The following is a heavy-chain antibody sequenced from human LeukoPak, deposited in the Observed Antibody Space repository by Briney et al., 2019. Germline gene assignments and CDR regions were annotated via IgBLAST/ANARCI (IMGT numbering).Heavy chain of an antibody. V-gene: IGHV3-30-3*01. D-gene: IGHD3-10*01. CDR1: GFTFSSYA. CDR3: ARGGYFGSGVDAFDI. J-gene: IGHJ3*02. Sequence: GGSLRLSCAASGFTFSSYAMHWVRQAPGKGLEWVAVISYDGSNKYYADSVKGRFTISRDNSKNTLYLQMNSLRAEDTAVYYCARGGYFGSGVDAFDIWGQGTLVTVSS. CDR2: ISYDGSNK.